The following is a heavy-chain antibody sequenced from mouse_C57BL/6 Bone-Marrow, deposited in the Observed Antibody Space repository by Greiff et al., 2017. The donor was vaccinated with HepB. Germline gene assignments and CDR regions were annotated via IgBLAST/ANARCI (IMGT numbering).Heavy chain of an antibody. D-gene: IGHD1-1*01. Sequence: DVMLVESGEGLVKPGGSLKLSCAASGFTFSSYAMSWVRQTPEKRLEWVAYISSGGDYIYYADTVKGRFTISRDNARNTLYLQMSSLKSEDTAMYYCTREPHYYGSSAWFAYWGQGTLVTVSA. CDR2: ISSGGDYI. J-gene: IGHJ3*01. V-gene: IGHV5-9-1*02. CDR1: GFTFSSYA. CDR3: TREPHYYGSSAWFAY.